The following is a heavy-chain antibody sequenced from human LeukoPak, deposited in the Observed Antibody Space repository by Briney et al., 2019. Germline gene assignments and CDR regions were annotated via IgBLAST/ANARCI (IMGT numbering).Heavy chain of an antibody. CDR2: IYSGGST. Sequence: GGSLRLSCAASGFTVSSNYMSWVRQAPGKGLEWVSLIYSGGSTYYADSVKGRFTISRDNAKNSLYLQMNSLRAEDTAVYYCARVERELLTVGYYYYYMDVWGKGTTVTVSS. CDR1: GFTVSSNY. J-gene: IGHJ6*03. CDR3: ARVERELLTVGYYYYYMDV. D-gene: IGHD1-26*01. V-gene: IGHV3-53*01.